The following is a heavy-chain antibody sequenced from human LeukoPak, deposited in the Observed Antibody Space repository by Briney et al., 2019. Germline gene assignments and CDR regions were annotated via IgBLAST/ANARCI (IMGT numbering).Heavy chain of an antibody. Sequence: SETLSLTCAVSGYSISSGYYWGWIRQPPGKGLEWIGSIYHIGSTYYNPSLKSRVTISVDTSKNQFSLKLSSVTAADTAVYYCARHLRSRIAAACPRQYYYYYYMDVWGKGTTVTVSS. V-gene: IGHV4-38-2*01. J-gene: IGHJ6*03. CDR2: IYHIGST. CDR3: ARHLRSRIAAACPRQYYYYYYMDV. D-gene: IGHD6-13*01. CDR1: GYSISSGYY.